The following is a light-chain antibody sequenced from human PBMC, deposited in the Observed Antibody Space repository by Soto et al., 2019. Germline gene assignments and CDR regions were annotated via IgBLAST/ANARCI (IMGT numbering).Light chain of an antibody. CDR2: EAS. V-gene: IGKV1-9*01. CDR1: HDSSTD. J-gene: IGKJ5*01. CDR3: QQLNTLPFT. Sequence: DIQLTQSPSLLSASVGARVTITCRASHDSSTDVAWYQQKPGKAPKLMIYEASTLQSGVPSRFSGSGSGTEFTLTISGLLPEDFATYHCQQLNTLPFTFGQGTRLEIK.